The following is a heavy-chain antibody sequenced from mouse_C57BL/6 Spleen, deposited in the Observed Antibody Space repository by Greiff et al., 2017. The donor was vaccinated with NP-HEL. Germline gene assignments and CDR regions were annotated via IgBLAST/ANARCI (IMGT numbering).Heavy chain of an antibody. CDR2: IYPGSGST. Sequence: QVQLQQPGAELVKPGASVKMSCKASGYTFTSYWITWVKQRPGQGPEWIGEIYPGSGSTNYNEKCKSKATLTVDTSSSTAYMQLSSLTSADSAVYYCARGIVTTVVAQDWELDVGGKRTRVTVSS. D-gene: IGHD1-1*01. V-gene: IGHV1-55*01. J-gene: IGHJ1*03. CDR3: ARGIVTTVVAQDWELDV. CDR1: GYTFTSYW.